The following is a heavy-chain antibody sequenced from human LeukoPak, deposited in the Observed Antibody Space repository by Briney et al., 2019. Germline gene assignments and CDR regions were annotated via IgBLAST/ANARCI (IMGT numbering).Heavy chain of an antibody. J-gene: IGHJ6*02. CDR2: IFPGDSDI. CDR1: GYRFIDYW. D-gene: IGHD2-15*01. Sequence: GESLKISCEGAGYRFIDYWSGWGRQIPGEGLEWMGIIFPGDSDIKYSPSFQGQVTISADNSISTAYLQWSSLKASDPAMYYCVRHGLKGCSGGRCFTSFYYYGPDVWGQGSTVTVSS. V-gene: IGHV5-51*01. CDR3: VRHGLKGCSGGRCFTSFYYYGPDV.